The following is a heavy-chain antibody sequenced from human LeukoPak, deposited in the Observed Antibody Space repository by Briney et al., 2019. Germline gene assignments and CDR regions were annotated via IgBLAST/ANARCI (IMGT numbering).Heavy chain of an antibody. CDR2: ISSGSSYI. J-gene: IGHJ4*02. CDR1: GFTFSSYN. D-gene: IGHD3-22*01. Sequence: GGSLRLSCAASGFTFSSYNMNWVRQAPGKGLEWVSTISSGSSYIYYADSVKGRFTISRDNSKNTLYLQMNSLRAEDTAVYYCARGRSSGYYGGDFDYWGQGTLVTVSS. V-gene: IGHV3-21*01. CDR3: ARGRSSGYYGGDFDY.